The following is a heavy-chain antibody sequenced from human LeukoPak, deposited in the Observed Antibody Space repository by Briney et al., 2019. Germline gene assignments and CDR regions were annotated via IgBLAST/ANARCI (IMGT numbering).Heavy chain of an antibody. V-gene: IGHV1-2*02. CDR3: ARVGSSGWYVHPTLDY. D-gene: IGHD6-19*01. Sequence: APVKVSCKASGYTFSGYYMHWVRQAPGQGLEWMAWINPNNGDTNYAQKFQGRVTMTRDTSISTAYMELTRLISDDTAVYYCARVGSSGWYVHPTLDYWGQGTLVTVSS. CDR1: GYTFSGYY. CDR2: INPNNGDT. J-gene: IGHJ4*02.